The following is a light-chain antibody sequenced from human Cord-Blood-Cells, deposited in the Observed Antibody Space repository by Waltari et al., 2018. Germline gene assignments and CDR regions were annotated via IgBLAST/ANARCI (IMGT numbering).Light chain of an antibody. CDR3: QQYNNWPQT. J-gene: IGKJ1*01. Sequence: EIVMTQSPATLSVSPGERATLSCRASPSVSSNLAWYQQKPGQAPRLLIYGAFTRATGIPARFSGSGSGTEFTLTISSLQSEDFAVYYCQQYNNWPQTFGQGTKVEIK. CDR1: PSVSSN. V-gene: IGKV3-15*01. CDR2: GAF.